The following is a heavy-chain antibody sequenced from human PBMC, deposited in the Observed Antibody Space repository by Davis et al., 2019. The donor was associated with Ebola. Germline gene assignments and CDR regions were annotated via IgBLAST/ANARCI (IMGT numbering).Heavy chain of an antibody. CDR3: ARGRYGDGDY. CDR1: GFIVSDKY. J-gene: IGHJ4*02. D-gene: IGHD4-17*01. Sequence: GGSLSLSCAASGFIVSDKYMTWVRQAPGKGLEWVSILYAGAGGSTYYADSVKGRFTISGDTSKNTLYLQMNNLRVGDTAVYYCARGRYGDGDYWGQGTQVTVSS. CDR2: LYAGAGGST. V-gene: IGHV3-53*01.